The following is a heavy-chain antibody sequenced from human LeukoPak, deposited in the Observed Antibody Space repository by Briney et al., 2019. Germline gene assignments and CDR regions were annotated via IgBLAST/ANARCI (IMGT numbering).Heavy chain of an antibody. J-gene: IGHJ4*02. CDR1: GFTFDDYA. CDR3: AKDRNRIYSGYGHFDY. D-gene: IGHD5-12*01. CDR2: ISWSSGSI. V-gene: IGHV3-9*03. Sequence: PGRSLRLSCAASGFTFDDYAMHWVRQAPGKGLEWVSGISWSSGSIGYADSVKGRFTISRDNAKNSLYLQMNSLRAEDMALYYCAKDRNRIYSGYGHFDYWGQGTLVTVSS.